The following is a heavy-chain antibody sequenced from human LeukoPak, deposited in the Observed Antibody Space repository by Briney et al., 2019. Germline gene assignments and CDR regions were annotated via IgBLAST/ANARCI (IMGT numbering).Heavy chain of an antibody. J-gene: IGHJ5*02. V-gene: IGHV4-4*07. Sequence: SETLSPTCTVSGGSISSYYWSWIRQPAGKGLEWIGRIYTSGSTNYNPSLKSRVTMSVDTSKNQFSLKLSSVTAADTAVYYCARDGVSSGWYSWWFDPWGQGTLVTVSS. D-gene: IGHD6-19*01. CDR3: ARDGVSSGWYSWWFDP. CDR1: GGSISSYY. CDR2: IYTSGST.